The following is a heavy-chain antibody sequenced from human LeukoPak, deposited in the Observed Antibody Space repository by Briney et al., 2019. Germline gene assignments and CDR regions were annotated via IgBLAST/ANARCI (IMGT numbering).Heavy chain of an antibody. V-gene: IGHV3-66*01. J-gene: IGHJ4*02. CDR2: IYSDEST. Sequence: GGSLRLSCAASGFTVSRNYMSWVRQAPGKGLEWVSAIYSDESTYYADSVKGRFTISRDNSKNTLYLQMNSLRAEDTAVYYCARTSYDSTWAMDFFDFWGRGSLVTVSS. CDR1: GFTVSRNY. CDR3: ARTSYDSTWAMDFFDF. D-gene: IGHD3-22*01.